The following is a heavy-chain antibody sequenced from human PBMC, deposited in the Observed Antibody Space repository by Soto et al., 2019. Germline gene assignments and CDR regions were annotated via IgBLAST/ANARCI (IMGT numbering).Heavy chain of an antibody. CDR1: GGSISSGGYS. V-gene: IGHV4-30-2*01. CDR3: ARSYYYDSSFPEPPRSGPYYFGY. CDR2: IYHSGST. Sequence: SETLSLTCAVSGGSISSGGYSWSWIRQPPGKGLEWIGYIYHSGSTYYNPSLKSRVTISVDRSKNQFSLKLSSVTAADTAVYYCARSYYYDSSFPEPPRSGPYYFGYWGQGTLVTVSS. D-gene: IGHD3-22*01. J-gene: IGHJ4*02.